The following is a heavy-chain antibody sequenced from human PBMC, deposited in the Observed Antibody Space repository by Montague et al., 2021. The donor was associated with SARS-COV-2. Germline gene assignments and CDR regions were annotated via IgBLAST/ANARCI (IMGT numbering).Heavy chain of an antibody. D-gene: IGHD3-22*01. J-gene: IGHJ5*02. CDR1: GESISGFY. V-gene: IGHV4-31*03. CDR3: ARATRSIVVLNWFDP. Sequence: TLSLTCTVSGESISGFYWSWIRQHPGKGLEWIGYIYYSGSTYYNPSLKSRVTISVDTSKNQFSLKLSSVTAADTAVYYCARATRSIVVLNWFDPWGQGTLVTVSS. CDR2: IYYSGST.